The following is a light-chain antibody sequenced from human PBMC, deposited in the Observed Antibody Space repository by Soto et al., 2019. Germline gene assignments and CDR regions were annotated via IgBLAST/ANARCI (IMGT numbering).Light chain of an antibody. CDR3: AAWADSLNVV. CDR1: SSNIGSRT. Sequence: QSVLTQPPSASGTPGQRVTISCSGSSSNIGSRTVNWYQQLPGTAPKLLIYGNNQRPSGVPDRFSGSKSGASASLAISGLQSEDEADYYCAAWADSLNVVFGGGTKLTVL. J-gene: IGLJ2*01. CDR2: GNN. V-gene: IGLV1-44*01.